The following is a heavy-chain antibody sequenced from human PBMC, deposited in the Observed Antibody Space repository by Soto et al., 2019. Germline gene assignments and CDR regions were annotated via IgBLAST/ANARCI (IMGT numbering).Heavy chain of an antibody. J-gene: IGHJ5*02. Sequence: QVQLVQSGAEVKKPGSSVKVSCKASGGTFSSYAISWVRQAPGQGLEWMGGIIPIFGTANYAQKFRGRVTITADESTSTAYMELSSLRSEDTAVYYCARDSISGGGNPGDWFDPWGQGTLVTVSS. V-gene: IGHV1-69*01. D-gene: IGHD2-15*01. CDR2: IIPIFGTA. CDR3: ARDSISGGGNPGDWFDP. CDR1: GGTFSSYA.